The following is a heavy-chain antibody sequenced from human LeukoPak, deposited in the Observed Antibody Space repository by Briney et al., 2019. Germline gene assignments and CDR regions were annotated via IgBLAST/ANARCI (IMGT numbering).Heavy chain of an antibody. CDR2: INQDGSET. Sequence: GGSLRLSCAAPGFTFSIYWMSWVRQAPGKGLEWVANINQDGSETYYVDSVKGRFTISRDNAKNSLHLQMNSLRGDDTAVYYCARRAGALNPFDYWGQGTLVTVSS. D-gene: IGHD1-14*01. V-gene: IGHV3-7*05. CDR1: GFTFSIYW. J-gene: IGHJ4*02. CDR3: ARRAGALNPFDY.